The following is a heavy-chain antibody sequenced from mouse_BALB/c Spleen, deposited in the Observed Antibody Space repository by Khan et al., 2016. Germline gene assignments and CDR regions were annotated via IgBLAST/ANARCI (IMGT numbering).Heavy chain of an antibody. CDR3: ERYSTTVVAALDY. J-gene: IGHJ2*01. Sequence: QVQLRQSGAELVRPGASVKMSCKASGYSFTSYTMHWVKQRPAQGLEWLGFINPSSSYTSYNQNFKDKATMTADTSSSTAYMQLRSLTSEDSAVYCCERYSTTVVAALDYWGQGTTLTVSS. CDR1: GYSFTSYT. V-gene: IGHV1-4*01. CDR2: INPSSSYT. D-gene: IGHD1-1*01.